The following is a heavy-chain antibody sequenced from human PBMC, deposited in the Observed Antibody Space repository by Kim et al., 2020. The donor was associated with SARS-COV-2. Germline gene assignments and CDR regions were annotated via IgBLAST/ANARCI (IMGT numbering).Heavy chain of an antibody. CDR1: GFTFSSYA. V-gene: IGHV3-30-3*01. Sequence: GGSLRLSCAASGFTFSSYAMHWVRQAPGKGLEWVAVISYDGSNKYYADSVKGRFTISRDNSKNTLYLQMNSLRAEDTAVYYCAGAYSSSSGGEYYYYYG. CDR3: AGAYSSSSGGEYYYYYG. J-gene: IGHJ6*01. CDR2: ISYDGSNK. D-gene: IGHD6-6*01.